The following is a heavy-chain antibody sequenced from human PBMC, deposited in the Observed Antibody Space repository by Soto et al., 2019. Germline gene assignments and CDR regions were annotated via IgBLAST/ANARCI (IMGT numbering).Heavy chain of an antibody. Sequence: SGSSPVNPTQTLTLTCTFSGFSLSTRGVGVGWIRQPPGKALEWLALIYWNDDKRYSPSLKSRLTITKDTSKNQVVLTMTNMDPVDTATYYCAHVYDILTGYRPFDYWGQGTLVTVS. D-gene: IGHD3-9*01. CDR3: AHVYDILTGYRPFDY. CDR1: GFSLSTRGVG. CDR2: IYWNDDK. V-gene: IGHV2-5*01. J-gene: IGHJ4*02.